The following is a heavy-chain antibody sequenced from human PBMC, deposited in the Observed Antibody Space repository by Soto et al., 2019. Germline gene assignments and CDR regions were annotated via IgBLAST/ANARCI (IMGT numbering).Heavy chain of an antibody. CDR1: GGTFSSYA. J-gene: IGHJ6*02. D-gene: IGHD3-10*01. CDR3: ASLGSGSYFILRVHYYSTLF. V-gene: IGHV1-69*13. Sequence: SVKVSCKASGGTFSSYAISWVRQAPGQGLEWMGGIIPIFGTANYAQKFQGRVTITADESTSTAYMELSSLRSEDTAVYYCASLGSGSYFILRVHYYSTLFWCPGPMVTVSS. CDR2: IIPIFGTA.